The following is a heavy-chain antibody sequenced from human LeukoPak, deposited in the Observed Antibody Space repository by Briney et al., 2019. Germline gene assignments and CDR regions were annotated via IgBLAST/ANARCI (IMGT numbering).Heavy chain of an antibody. CDR3: ARASILVPAASNWFDP. D-gene: IGHD2-2*01. Sequence: ASVKVSCKASGYTFTSYGISWVRQAPGQGLEWMGWTSAYNGNTNYAQKLQGRVTMTTDTSTSTAYMELRSLRSDDTAVYYCARASILVPAASNWFDPWGQGTLVTVSS. V-gene: IGHV1-18*01. J-gene: IGHJ5*02. CDR1: GYTFTSYG. CDR2: TSAYNGNT.